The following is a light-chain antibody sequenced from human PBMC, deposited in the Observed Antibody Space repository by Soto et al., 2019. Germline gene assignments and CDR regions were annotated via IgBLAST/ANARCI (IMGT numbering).Light chain of an antibody. Sequence: QAVVTQPPSVSGAPGQRVTISSTGSSSNIGAGYDVHWYQQLPGTAPKLLIYGNSNRPSGVPDRFSGSKSGTSASLAITGLQAEDEADYYCQSYDSSLSGSRVFGGGTQLTVL. V-gene: IGLV1-40*01. CDR2: GNS. CDR1: SSNIGAGYD. J-gene: IGLJ3*02. CDR3: QSYDSSLSGSRV.